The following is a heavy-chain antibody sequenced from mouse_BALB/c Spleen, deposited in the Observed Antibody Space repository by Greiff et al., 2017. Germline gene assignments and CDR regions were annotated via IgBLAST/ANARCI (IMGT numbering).Heavy chain of an antibody. CDR3: ARRGIYYGMDY. CDR2: ISSGGGST. Sequence: EVQLVESGGGLVKPGGSLKLSCAASGFAFSSYDMSWVRQTPEKRLEWVAYISSGGGSTYYPDTVKGRFTISRDNAKNTLYLQMSSLKSEDTAMYYCARRGIYYGMDYWGQGTSVTVSS. J-gene: IGHJ4*01. V-gene: IGHV5-12-1*01. CDR1: GFAFSSYD.